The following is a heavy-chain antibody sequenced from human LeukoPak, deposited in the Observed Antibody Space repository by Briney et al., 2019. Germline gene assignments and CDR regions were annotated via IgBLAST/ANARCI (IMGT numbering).Heavy chain of an antibody. V-gene: IGHV4-34*01. CDR2: INHSGST. CDR3: ARGLNYVWGSYRGKPLDY. J-gene: IGHJ4*02. CDR1: GGSFSGYY. D-gene: IGHD3-16*02. Sequence: SETLSLTCAVYGGSFSGYYWSWIRQPPGKGLEWIGEINHSGSTNYNPSLKSRVTISVDTSKNQFSLKLSSVTAADTAVYYCARGLNYVWGSYRGKPLDYWGQGTLVTVSS.